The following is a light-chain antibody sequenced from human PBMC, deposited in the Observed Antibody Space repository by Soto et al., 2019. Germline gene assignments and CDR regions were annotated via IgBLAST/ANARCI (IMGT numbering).Light chain of an antibody. V-gene: IGLV1-40*01. CDR2: GNS. CDR3: QSYDSSLSGWV. CDR1: SSNIGAGYD. Sequence: QAVVTQPPSVSGAPGQRVTISCTGSSSNIGAGYDVHWYQQLPGTAPKLLISGNSNRPSGVPDRFSGSKSGTSASLAITELQAEDEADYYCQSYDSSLSGWVFGGGTQLTVL. J-gene: IGLJ3*02.